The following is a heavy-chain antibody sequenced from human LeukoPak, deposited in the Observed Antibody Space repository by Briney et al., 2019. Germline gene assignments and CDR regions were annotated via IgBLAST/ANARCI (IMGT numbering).Heavy chain of an antibody. J-gene: IGHJ4*02. CDR1: GFTFSSYA. D-gene: IGHD3-9*01. Sequence: GGSLRLSCAAPGFTFSSYAMSWVRQAPGKGLGWVSAISGSGGSTYYADSVKGRFTISRDNSKNTLYLQMNSLRAEDTAVYYCAKDDEYDILTGGNFDYWGQGTLVTVSS. V-gene: IGHV3-23*01. CDR3: AKDDEYDILTGGNFDY. CDR2: ISGSGGST.